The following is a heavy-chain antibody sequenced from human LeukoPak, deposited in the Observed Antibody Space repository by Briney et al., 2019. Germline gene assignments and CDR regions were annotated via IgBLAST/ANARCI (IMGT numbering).Heavy chain of an antibody. CDR3: ASHYDILTGYYNVDAFDI. D-gene: IGHD3-9*01. Sequence: ASVTVSCKASGYTFTGYYMHWVRQAPGQGLEWMGWINPNSGGTNYAQKFQGRVTMTRDTSISTAYMELSRLRSDDTAVYYCASHYDILTGYYNVDAFDIWGQGTMVTVSS. V-gene: IGHV1-2*02. CDR2: INPNSGGT. J-gene: IGHJ3*02. CDR1: GYTFTGYY.